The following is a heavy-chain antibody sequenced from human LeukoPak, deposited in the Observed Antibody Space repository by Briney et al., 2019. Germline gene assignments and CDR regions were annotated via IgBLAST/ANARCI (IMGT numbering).Heavy chain of an antibody. CDR2: VRVYNGNT. D-gene: IGHD4-17*01. CDR1: GYTFTSYG. V-gene: IGHV1-18*01. Sequence: ASVKVSCKASGYTFTSYGISWVRQAPGQGLEWMGWVRVYNGNTEYAQKFQGRVTLTTDSSTSTAYMDLRSLRSDDTAVYYCAREGGGTYGDAFDIWGQGTMVTVSS. J-gene: IGHJ3*02. CDR3: AREGGGTYGDAFDI.